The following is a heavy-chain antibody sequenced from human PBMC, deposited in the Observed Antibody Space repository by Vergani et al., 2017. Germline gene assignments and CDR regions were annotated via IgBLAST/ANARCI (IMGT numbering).Heavy chain of an antibody. Sequence: VQLVQSGAEVKKPGASVKVSCKASGYTFTSYYLHWVRQAPGQGLEWMGIINPSGGSTSYAQKFQGRVTITRDTSTSTVYMELSSLRAENTGVYYCARILSRTSSLYYFDYWGQGSLVTVSS. J-gene: IGHJ4*02. D-gene: IGHD2-2*01. V-gene: IGHV1-46*01. CDR3: ARILSRTSSLYYFDY. CDR2: INPSGGST. CDR1: GYTFTSYY.